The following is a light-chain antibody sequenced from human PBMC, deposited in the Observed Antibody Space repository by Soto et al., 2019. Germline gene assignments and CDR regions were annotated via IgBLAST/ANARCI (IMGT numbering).Light chain of an antibody. Sequence: QSALTQPASVSGSPGQSITISCTGTSSDVGGYNYVSWYQQHPGKAPKLMIYDVSNRPSGVPNRFSGSKSGNTASLTISGLQAEDEADYYCSSYTISNTLVFGSGTKVTV. CDR2: DVS. CDR1: SSDVGGYNY. J-gene: IGLJ1*01. CDR3: SSYTISNTLV. V-gene: IGLV2-14*01.